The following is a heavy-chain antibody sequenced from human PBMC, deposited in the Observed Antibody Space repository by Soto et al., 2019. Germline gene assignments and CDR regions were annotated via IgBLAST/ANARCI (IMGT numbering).Heavy chain of an antibody. Sequence: QVQLVQSGAEVKKPGSSVKVSCKASGGTFSSYAISWVRQAPGQGLEWMGGIIPIFGTANYAQKFQGRVTITADESTSKAYMELRSLRSEYTAVYYCAEVTDRVGATSWFDPWGQGTLVTVSS. CDR3: AEVTDRVGATSWFDP. D-gene: IGHD1-26*01. CDR2: IIPIFGTA. CDR1: GGTFSSYA. V-gene: IGHV1-69*01. J-gene: IGHJ5*02.